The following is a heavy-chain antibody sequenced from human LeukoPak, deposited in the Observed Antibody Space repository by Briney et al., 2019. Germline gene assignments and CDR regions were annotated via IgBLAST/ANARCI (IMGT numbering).Heavy chain of an antibody. Sequence: ASVKVSCKASGYTFTGYYMHWVRQAPGQGLEWMGWINPNSGGTNYAQKFQGRVTMTRDTSISTAYMELSRLRSDDTAVYYCARGYYYDSSGYYVLFDYWGQGTLVTVSS. CDR2: INPNSGGT. CDR3: ARGYYYDSSGYYVLFDY. J-gene: IGHJ4*02. V-gene: IGHV1-2*02. D-gene: IGHD3-22*01. CDR1: GYTFTGYY.